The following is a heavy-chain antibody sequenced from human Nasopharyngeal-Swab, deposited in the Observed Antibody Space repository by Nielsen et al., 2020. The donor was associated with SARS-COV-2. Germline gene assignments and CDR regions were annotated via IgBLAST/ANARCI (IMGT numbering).Heavy chain of an antibody. D-gene: IGHD2-15*01. CDR3: SRCGGSCYTGKDY. V-gene: IGHV3-73*01. CDR1: GFIFSDSA. CDR2: IRSKGNSYAT. J-gene: IGHJ4*02. Sequence: SLKISCAASGFIFSDSAIHWVRQASGKGLEWVGRIRSKGNSYATEYAASVEGRFTISRDDSKNTAYLQMNSLMTEDTAVYYCSRCGGSCYTGKDYWGQGTLVTVSS.